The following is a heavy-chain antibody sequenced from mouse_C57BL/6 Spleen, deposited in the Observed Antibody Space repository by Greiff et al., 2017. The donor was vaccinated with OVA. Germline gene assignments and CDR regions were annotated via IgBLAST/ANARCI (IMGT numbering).Heavy chain of an antibody. CDR3: ARSGIYYGSSSYFDY. V-gene: IGHV1-52*01. Sequence: VQLQQPGAELVRPGSSVKLSCKASGYTFTSYWMHWVKQRPIQGLEWIGNIDPSDSETHYNQKFKDKATLTVDKSSSTAYMQLSSLTSEDSAVYYCARSGIYYGSSSYFDYWGQGTTLTVSS. D-gene: IGHD1-1*01. J-gene: IGHJ2*01. CDR1: GYTFTSYW. CDR2: IDPSDSET.